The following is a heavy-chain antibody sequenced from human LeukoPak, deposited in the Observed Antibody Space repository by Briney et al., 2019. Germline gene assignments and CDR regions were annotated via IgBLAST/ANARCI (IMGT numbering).Heavy chain of an antibody. Sequence: PGGSLRLSCAASGFTFSSYAMHWVRQAPGKGLEWVAVISYDGSNKYYADSVNGRFTISRDNSKNTLYPQMNSLRAEDTAVYYCASRIHRPGEDYYGSGSYLDYWGQGTLVTVSS. J-gene: IGHJ4*02. D-gene: IGHD3-10*01. CDR1: GFTFSSYA. CDR3: ASRIHRPGEDYYGSGSYLDY. CDR2: ISYDGSNK. V-gene: IGHV3-30*04.